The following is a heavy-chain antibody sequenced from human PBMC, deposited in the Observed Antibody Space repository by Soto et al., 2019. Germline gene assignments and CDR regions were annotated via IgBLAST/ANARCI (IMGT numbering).Heavy chain of an antibody. J-gene: IGHJ4*02. Sequence: GSGPTMVNATQTLTLTCTFSGFSLSTSGMCVSWIRQPPGKALEWLALIDWGDEKYYSTSLKTRLTISKDTSKNQVVLTMTNMDPVDTATYYCARIRNTRGSGWYYFDYWGQGTLVT. D-gene: IGHD6-19*01. CDR2: IDWGDEK. CDR1: GFSLSTSGMC. CDR3: ARIRNTRGSGWYYFDY. V-gene: IGHV2-70*01.